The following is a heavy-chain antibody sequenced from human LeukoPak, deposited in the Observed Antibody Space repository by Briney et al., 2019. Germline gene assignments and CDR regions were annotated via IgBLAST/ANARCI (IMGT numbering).Heavy chain of an antibody. CDR3: ARAGMDGRGYYQGFDY. V-gene: IGHV3-11*04. Sequence: GGSLRLSCAASGFTFSDYFMGWVRQAPGKGLEWVSYITNNGRKTYYADSMKGRFTISRDNAKNSLFLQMNSLGAEDTALYYCARAGMDGRGYYQGFDYWGQGTLVTVSS. CDR2: ITNNGRKT. D-gene: IGHD3-22*01. J-gene: IGHJ4*02. CDR1: GFTFSDYF.